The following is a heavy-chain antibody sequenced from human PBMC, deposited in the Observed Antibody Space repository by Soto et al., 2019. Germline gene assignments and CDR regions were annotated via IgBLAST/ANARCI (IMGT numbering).Heavy chain of an antibody. V-gene: IGHV4-39*01. D-gene: IGHD3-3*01. CDR1: GGSISSSSYY. CDR3: ARLGYDFWSGYYGSWFDP. CDR2: IYYSGST. Sequence: SETLSLTCTVSGGSISSSSYYWGWIRQPPGKGLEWIGSIYYSGSTYYNPSLKSRVTISVDTPKNQFSLKLSSVTAADTAVYYCARLGYDFWSGYYGSWFDPWGQGTLVTVSS. J-gene: IGHJ5*02.